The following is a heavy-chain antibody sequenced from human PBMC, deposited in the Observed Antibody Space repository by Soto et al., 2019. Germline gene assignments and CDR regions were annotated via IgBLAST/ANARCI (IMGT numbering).Heavy chain of an antibody. J-gene: IGHJ5*02. CDR2: IYYSGST. D-gene: IGHD1-7*01. V-gene: IGHV4-39*01. CDR1: GGSISSSSYY. Sequence: SETLSLTCTVSGGSISSSSYYWGWIRQPPGKGLEWIGSIYYSGSTYYNPSLKSRVTISVDTSKNQFSLKLSSVTAADTAVYYCARQYNWNYAPNWFDPWGQGTLVTVSS. CDR3: ARQYNWNYAPNWFDP.